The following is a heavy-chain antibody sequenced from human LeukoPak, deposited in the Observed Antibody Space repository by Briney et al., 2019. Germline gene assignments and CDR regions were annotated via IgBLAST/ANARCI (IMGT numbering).Heavy chain of an antibody. CDR2: ISGSGGST. D-gene: IGHD5/OR15-5a*01. V-gene: IGHV3-23*01. CDR1: GFTFSSYA. Sequence: PGGSLRLSCAASGFTFSSYAMSWVRQAPGKGLEWVSAISGSGGSTYYADSVKGRFTISRDNSKNTLYLQMNSLRAEDTAVYYCARGSLGREVSAFFKNWGQGILVTVSS. CDR3: ARGSLGREVSAFFKN. J-gene: IGHJ4*02.